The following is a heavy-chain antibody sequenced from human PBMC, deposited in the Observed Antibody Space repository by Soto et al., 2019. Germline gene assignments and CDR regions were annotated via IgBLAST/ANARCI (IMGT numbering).Heavy chain of an antibody. CDR1: GFTVSSNY. CDR3: ARDRGTIFGLDP. Sequence: EVQLVESGGGLVQPGGSLRLSCAASGFTVSSNYMSWVRQAPGKGLEWVAVIYSGGSTYYADSVKGRFTISRDNSKNKLYLQMNSLRAEDTAVYYCARDRGTIFGLDPWGQGTLVTVSS. J-gene: IGHJ5*02. CDR2: IYSGGST. D-gene: IGHD3-3*01. V-gene: IGHV3-66*01.